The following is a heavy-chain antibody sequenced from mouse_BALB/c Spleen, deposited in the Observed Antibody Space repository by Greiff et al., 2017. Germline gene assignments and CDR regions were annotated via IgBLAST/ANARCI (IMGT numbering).Heavy chain of an antibody. CDR3: ARYPTSHWYFDV. Sequence: EVMLVESGPSLVKPSQTLSLTCSVTGDSITSGYWNWIRKFPGNKLEYMGYISYSGSTYYNPSLKSRISITRDTSKNQYYLQLNSVTTEDTATYYCARYPTSHWYFDVWGAGTTVTVSS. V-gene: IGHV3-8*02. D-gene: IGHD2-10*01. CDR1: GDSITSGY. CDR2: ISYSGST. J-gene: IGHJ1*01.